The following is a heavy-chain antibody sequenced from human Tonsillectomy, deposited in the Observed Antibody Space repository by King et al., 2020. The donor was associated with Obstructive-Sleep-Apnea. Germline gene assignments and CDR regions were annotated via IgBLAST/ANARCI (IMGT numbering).Heavy chain of an antibody. V-gene: IGHV3-9*01. CDR2: ISWNSGSI. J-gene: IGHJ4*02. D-gene: IGHD6-13*01. Sequence: VQLVESGGGLVQPGRSLRLSCAASGFTFDDYAMHWVRQAPGKGLEWVSCISWNSGSIGYADSVKGRLTISRDNAKKSLHLQMNSLRAEDTALYYCAKGGYSSSWHWGQGTQVTVSS. CDR3: AKGGYSSSWH. CDR1: GFTFDDYA.